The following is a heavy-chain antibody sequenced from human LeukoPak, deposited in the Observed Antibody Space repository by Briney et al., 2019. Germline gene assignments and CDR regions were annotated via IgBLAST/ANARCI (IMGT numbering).Heavy chain of an antibody. D-gene: IGHD6-19*01. V-gene: IGHV3-30*18. J-gene: IGHJ6*02. CDR1: GFTFSSYG. Sequence: GGSLRLSCAASGFTFSSYGMHWVRQAPGKGLEWVAVISYDGSNKYYADSVKGRFTISRDNSKNTLYLQMNSLRAEDTAVYYCAKDREIDSSGWYYYYGMDVWGQGTTVTVSS. CDR2: ISYDGSNK. CDR3: AKDREIDSSGWYYYYGMDV.